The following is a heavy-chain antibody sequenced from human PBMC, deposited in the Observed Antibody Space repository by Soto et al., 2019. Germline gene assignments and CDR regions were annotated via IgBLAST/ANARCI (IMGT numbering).Heavy chain of an antibody. D-gene: IGHD3-10*01. CDR3: ARASCILRGVISWFDS. Sequence: QVQLVQSGAEVKQPGASVKVSCQVSGYSFTDCALHWVRQAPGQRLEWMGWINTGNGNTKYSDNFRGRVIFTRDTSASTAHMELSSLRSDDTAVYYCARASCILRGVISWFDSWGQGIWVSVSS. V-gene: IGHV1-3*04. CDR1: GYSFTDCA. J-gene: IGHJ5*01. CDR2: INTGNGNT.